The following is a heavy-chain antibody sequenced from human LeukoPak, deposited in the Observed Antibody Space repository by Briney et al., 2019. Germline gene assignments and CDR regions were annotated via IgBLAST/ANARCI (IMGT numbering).Heavy chain of an antibody. CDR2: INPADSDT. V-gene: IGHV5-51*01. J-gene: IGHJ4*02. Sequence: GESLKISCKGSGYRFTNYWIGWGRQMPGKGLEWMGIINPADSDTRKSTVFEGQVTISADKSISTAYLQWSSLKAADSAMYYCARVMYGGKEGTFDYWGQGTLVTVSS. CDR1: GYRFTNYW. CDR3: ARVMYGGKEGTFDY. D-gene: IGHD4-23*01.